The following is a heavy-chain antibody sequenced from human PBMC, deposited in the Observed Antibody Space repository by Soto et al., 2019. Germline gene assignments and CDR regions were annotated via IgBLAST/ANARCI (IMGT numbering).Heavy chain of an antibody. J-gene: IGHJ4*02. V-gene: IGHV3-21*01. D-gene: IGHD5-12*01. Sequence: GGSLRLSCAASGFTFSSYSMNWVRQAPGKGLEWVSSISSSSSYIYYADSVKGRFTISRDNAKNSLYLQMNSLRAEDTAVYYCARDKWLRSEFDSWGQGTLVTVSS. CDR3: ARDKWLRSEFDS. CDR2: ISSSSSYI. CDR1: GFTFSSYS.